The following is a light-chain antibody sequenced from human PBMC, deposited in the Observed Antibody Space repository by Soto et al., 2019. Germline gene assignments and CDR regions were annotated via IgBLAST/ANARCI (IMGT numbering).Light chain of an antibody. CDR3: QHLYTYPYS. Sequence: DIPLTQSPSLASAFVGDRVTITCRASQGIGSYLAWYQQQPGKPPKFLIYAASTLQSDVPSRFSGSGSGTEFTLTISSLQLEDFATYYCQHLYTYPYSFGQGTRLEI. J-gene: IGKJ2*03. V-gene: IGKV1-9*01. CDR2: AAS. CDR1: QGIGSY.